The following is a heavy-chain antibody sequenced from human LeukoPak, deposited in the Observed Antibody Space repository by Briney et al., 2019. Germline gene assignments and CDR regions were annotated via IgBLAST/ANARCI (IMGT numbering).Heavy chain of an antibody. CDR3: AKDTDPTVTTTGAFDI. V-gene: IGHV3-9*01. D-gene: IGHD4-17*01. CDR2: ISWNSGSI. CDR1: GFTFDDYA. Sequence: GGSLRLSCAASGFTFDDYAMHWVRQAPGKGLEWVSGISWNSGSIGYADSVKGRFTISRDNAKNSLYLQMNGLRAEDTALYYCAKDTDPTVTTTGAFDIWGQGTMVTVSS. J-gene: IGHJ3*02.